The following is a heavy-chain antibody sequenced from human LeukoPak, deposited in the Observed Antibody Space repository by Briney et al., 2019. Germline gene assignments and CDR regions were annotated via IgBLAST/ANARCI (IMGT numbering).Heavy chain of an antibody. CDR1: GFTFSSYA. CDR2: ISGSGGSK. V-gene: IGHV3-23*01. J-gene: IGHJ4*02. D-gene: IGHD3-22*01. CDR3: AKDRAFYYDSSAVSRY. Sequence: GGSLRLSCAASGFTFSSYAMSWVRQAPGKGLEWVSAISGSGGSKYYADSVKGRFTISRDNSKNTLYLQMNSLRAEDTAVYYCAKDRAFYYDSSAVSRYWGQGTLVTVSS.